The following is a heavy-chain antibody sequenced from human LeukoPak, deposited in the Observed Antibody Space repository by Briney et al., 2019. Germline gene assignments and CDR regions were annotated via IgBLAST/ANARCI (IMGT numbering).Heavy chain of an antibody. D-gene: IGHD1-1*01. CDR2: IGTAGDT. CDR1: GFTFSDYD. Sequence: GGSLRLSCAASGFTFSDYDMHWVRQATGKGLEWVSAIGTAGDTYYTGSVKGRFTISRENAKDSLYLQMNSLRAGDAAVYYCARVAKERVGGVYYFDYWGQGTLVTVSS. CDR3: ARVAKERVGGVYYFDY. V-gene: IGHV3-13*01. J-gene: IGHJ4*02.